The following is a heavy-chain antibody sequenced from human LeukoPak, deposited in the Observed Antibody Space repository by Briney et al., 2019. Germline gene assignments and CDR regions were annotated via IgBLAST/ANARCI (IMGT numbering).Heavy chain of an antibody. Sequence: PGGSLRPSCAASGFTFSDYAMGWVRQAPGKGLEWVSTISGSGGSTYYTDSVKGQFTISRDNSKNTLYLQMNSLRAEDTAVYYCVREAVAFGLAGPQRTPNFDYWGQGTLVTVSS. J-gene: IGHJ4*02. CDR1: GFTFSDYA. D-gene: IGHD6-19*01. CDR3: VREAVAFGLAGPQRTPNFDY. CDR2: ISGSGGST. V-gene: IGHV3-23*01.